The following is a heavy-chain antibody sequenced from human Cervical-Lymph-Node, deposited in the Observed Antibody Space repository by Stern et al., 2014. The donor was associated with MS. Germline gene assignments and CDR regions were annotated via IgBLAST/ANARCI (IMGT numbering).Heavy chain of an antibody. Sequence: QVQLQQWGAGLLKPSETLSLTCAVYGGSFSGYYWSWIRQPPGKGLEWIGEINHRGSTNYNPSLKSRVTISVDTSKNQFSLKLSSVTAADTAVYYCARGHIVVVTAAFYGMDVWGQGTTVTVSS. CDR2: INHRGST. D-gene: IGHD2-21*02. J-gene: IGHJ6*02. CDR3: ARGHIVVVTAAFYGMDV. V-gene: IGHV4-34*01. CDR1: GGSFSGYY.